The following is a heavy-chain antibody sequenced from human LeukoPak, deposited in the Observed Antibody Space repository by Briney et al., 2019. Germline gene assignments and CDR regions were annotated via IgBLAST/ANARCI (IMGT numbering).Heavy chain of an antibody. CDR2: IYSGGTA. CDR1: GFTFSSYA. J-gene: IGHJ3*02. V-gene: IGHV3-23*03. Sequence: PGGSLRLSCAASGFTFSSYAMSWVRQAPGKGLEWVSVIYSGGTAYYADSVKGRFTISRDNSKNTLYLQMNSLRAEDTAVYYCARDHDSSSGDAFDIWGQGTMVTVSS. CDR3: ARDHDSSSGDAFDI. D-gene: IGHD3-22*01.